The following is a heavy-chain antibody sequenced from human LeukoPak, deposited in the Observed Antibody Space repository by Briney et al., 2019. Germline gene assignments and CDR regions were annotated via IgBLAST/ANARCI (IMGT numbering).Heavy chain of an antibody. V-gene: IGHV4-34*01. CDR2: INHSGST. CDR3: ARRYLTIFGVVTPFDY. D-gene: IGHD3-3*01. J-gene: IGHJ4*02. CDR1: GGSFSGYY. Sequence: SETLSLTCAVYGGSFSGYYWSWIRQPPGKGLEWIGEINHSGSTNYNPSLKGRVTISVDTSKNQFSLKLSSVTAADTAVYYCARRYLTIFGVVTPFDYWGQGTLVTVSS.